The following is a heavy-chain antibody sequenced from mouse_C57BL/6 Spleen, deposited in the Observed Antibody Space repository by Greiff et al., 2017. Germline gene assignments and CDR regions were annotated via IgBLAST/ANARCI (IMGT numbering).Heavy chain of an antibody. V-gene: IGHV2-2*01. CDR1: GFSLTSYG. J-gene: IGHJ3*01. CDR3: ARDYYGSSYLFAY. CDR2: IWSGGST. Sequence: VQLQQSGPGLVQPSQSLSITCTVSGFSLTSYGVHWVRQSPGKGLEWLGVIWSGGSTGYNAAFISRLSISKDNSKSQVFFKMNSLQADDTAIYYCARDYYGSSYLFAYWGQGTLVTVSA. D-gene: IGHD1-1*01.